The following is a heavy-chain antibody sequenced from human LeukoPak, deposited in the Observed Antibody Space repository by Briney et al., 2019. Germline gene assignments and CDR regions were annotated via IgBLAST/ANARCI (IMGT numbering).Heavy chain of an antibody. CDR3: AKVGDYGDYVHDY. Sequence: GSLRLSCAASGFTFSTSSMNWVRQAPGKGLEWVSVIYSGGSTYYADSVKGRFTISRDNSKNTLYLQMNSLRAEDTAVYYCAKVGDYGDYVHDYWGQGTLVTVSS. J-gene: IGHJ4*02. D-gene: IGHD4-17*01. CDR2: IYSGGST. CDR1: GFTFSTSS. V-gene: IGHV3-NL1*01.